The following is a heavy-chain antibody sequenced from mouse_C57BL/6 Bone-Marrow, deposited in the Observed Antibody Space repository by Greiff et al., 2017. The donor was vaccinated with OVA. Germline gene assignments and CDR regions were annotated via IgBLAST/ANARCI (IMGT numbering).Heavy chain of an antibody. V-gene: IGHV1-62-3*01. J-gene: IGHJ3*01. D-gene: IGHD6-1*01. CDR2: IDPNSGGT. CDR1: GYTFTSYW. CDR3: ARGRNRERGFAY. Sequence: QVQLQQPGAELVKPGASVKLSCKASGYTFTSYWMHWVKQRPGRGLEWIGRIDPNSGGTKYNEKFKGKATLTADKSSSTAYMELRSLTSEDSAVYFCARGRNRERGFAYWGQGTLVTVSA.